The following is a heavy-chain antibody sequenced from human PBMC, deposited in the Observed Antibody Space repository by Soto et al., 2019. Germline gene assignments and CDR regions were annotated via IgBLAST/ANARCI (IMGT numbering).Heavy chain of an antibody. CDR2: FIPIFGTA. J-gene: IGHJ4*02. V-gene: IGHV1-69*13. CDR1: GGTFSSYA. CDR3: VIEGYSNYLDD. Sequence: SVTVSSDASGGTFSSYAISWVRQAPGHGLERMGGFIPIFGTANYAQKFQGRVTITADESTSTAYMELSSLRSEDTAVYYWVIEGYSNYLDDLGQGTLLTVSS. D-gene: IGHD4-4*01.